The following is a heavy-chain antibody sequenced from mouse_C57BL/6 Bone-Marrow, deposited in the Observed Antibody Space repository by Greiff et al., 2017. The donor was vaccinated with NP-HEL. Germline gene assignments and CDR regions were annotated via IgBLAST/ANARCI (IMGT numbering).Heavy chain of an antibody. CDR2: IDPRSGNT. Sequence: VMLVESGAELARPGASVKLSCKASGYTFTSYGISWVKQRTGQGLEWIGEIDPRSGNTYYNEKFKGKATLTADKSSSTAYMELRSLTSEDSAVYFCARWDNCYGSSYDGYWGQGTTLTVSS. CDR1: GYTFTSYG. V-gene: IGHV1-81*01. CDR3: ARWDNCYGSSYDGY. D-gene: IGHD1-1*01. J-gene: IGHJ2*01.